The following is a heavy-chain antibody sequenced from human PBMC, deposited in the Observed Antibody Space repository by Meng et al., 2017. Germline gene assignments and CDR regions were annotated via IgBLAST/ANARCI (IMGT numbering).Heavy chain of an antibody. CDR3: ARVLIVVITTYYFDY. Sequence: GESLKISCAASGFTFSSYWMSWVRQAPGKGLEWVANIKQDGSEKYYEDSVKGRFTISRDNAKNSLYLQMNSLRAKDTAVYYCARVLIVVITTYYFDYWGQGTLVTVSS. CDR2: IKQDGSEK. CDR1: GFTFSSYW. J-gene: IGHJ4*02. D-gene: IGHD3-22*01. V-gene: IGHV3-7*01.